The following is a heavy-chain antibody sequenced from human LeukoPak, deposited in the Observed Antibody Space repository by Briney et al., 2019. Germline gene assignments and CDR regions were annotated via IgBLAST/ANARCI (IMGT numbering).Heavy chain of an antibody. CDR2: IYPGDSDT. J-gene: IGHJ4*02. CDR3: GRHRTPVLQFLEWLFGYFDY. Sequence: GESLQISCKGSGYSFTSYWIGWVRRMAGKGLVWMGIIYPGDSDTRYSPSFQGQVTISADKYISTAYLQWSSMQDSDTAMYYCGRHRTPVLQFLEWLFGYFDYWGQGTLVTVSS. V-gene: IGHV5-51*01. D-gene: IGHD3-3*01. CDR1: GYSFTSYW.